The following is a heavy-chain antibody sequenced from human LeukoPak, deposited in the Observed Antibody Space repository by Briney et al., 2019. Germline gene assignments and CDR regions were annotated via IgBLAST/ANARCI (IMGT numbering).Heavy chain of an antibody. CDR2: IYTSGST. CDR1: GGSISSGSYY. J-gene: IGHJ4*02. V-gene: IGHV4-61*02. CDR3: ARVFIVVVVSAQYPGAESNFDY. D-gene: IGHD2-15*01. Sequence: SETLSLTCTVSGGSISSGSYYWSWIRQPAGKGLEWIGRIYTSGSTNYNPSLKSRVTISVDTYKNLFSLQLSSVTAADTAVYYCARVFIVVVVSAQYPGAESNFDYWGQGTLVTVSS.